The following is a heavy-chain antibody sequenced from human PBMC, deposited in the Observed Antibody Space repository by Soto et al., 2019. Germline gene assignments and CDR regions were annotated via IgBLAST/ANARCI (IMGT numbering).Heavy chain of an antibody. J-gene: IGHJ4*02. CDR2: ISYDGSNK. Sequence: PGGSLRLSCAASGFIFSSYGMQWVRQAPGKGLEWVAVISYDGSNKYYADSVKGRFTISRDNSKNTLYLQMNSLRAEDTAVYYCAKGPSSSGWPPDYWGQGTLVTVSS. CDR1: GFIFSSYG. CDR3: AKGPSSSGWPPDY. V-gene: IGHV3-30*18. D-gene: IGHD6-19*01.